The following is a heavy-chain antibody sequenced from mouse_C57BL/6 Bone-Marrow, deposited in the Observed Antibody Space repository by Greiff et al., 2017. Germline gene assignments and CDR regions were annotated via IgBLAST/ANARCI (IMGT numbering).Heavy chain of an antibody. D-gene: IGHD2-3*01. V-gene: IGHV5-4*03. CDR1: GFTFSSYA. Sequence: EVKVVESGGGLVKPGGSLKLSCAASGFTFSSYAMSWVRQTPEKRLEWVATISEGGSYTYYPDNVKGRFTISRDNAKNNLYLQMSHLKSEDTAMYYCARGLLPYAMDYWGQGTSVTVSS. CDR3: ARGLLPYAMDY. J-gene: IGHJ4*01. CDR2: ISEGGSYT.